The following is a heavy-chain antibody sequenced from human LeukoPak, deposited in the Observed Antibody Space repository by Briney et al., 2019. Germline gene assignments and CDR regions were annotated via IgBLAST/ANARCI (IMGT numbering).Heavy chain of an antibody. V-gene: IGHV3-30*02. J-gene: IGHJ3*02. CDR1: GFTFSSYG. CDR2: IRYDGSNK. D-gene: IGHD4-23*01. Sequence: GGSLRLSCAASGFTFSSYGMHWVRQAPGKGLEWVVFIRYDGSNKYYADSVKGRFTISRDNSKNTLYLQMNSLRAEDTAVYYCAKYGGNSYAFDIWGQGTMVTVSS. CDR3: AKYGGNSYAFDI.